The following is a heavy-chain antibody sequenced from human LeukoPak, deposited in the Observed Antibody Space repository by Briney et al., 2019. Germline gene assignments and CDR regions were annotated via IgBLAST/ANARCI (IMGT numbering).Heavy chain of an antibody. D-gene: IGHD3-9*01. CDR3: ASADYDMAFDI. V-gene: IGHV4-31*03. Sequence: SETLSLTCTVSGGSISSGGYYWSWIRQHPGKGLEWIGYIYYSGSTDYNPSLKSRFTMSVDTSKNQFSLKLCSVTAADTAVYYCASADYDMAFDIWGQGTMVAVSS. CDR1: GGSISSGGYY. J-gene: IGHJ3*02. CDR2: IYYSGST.